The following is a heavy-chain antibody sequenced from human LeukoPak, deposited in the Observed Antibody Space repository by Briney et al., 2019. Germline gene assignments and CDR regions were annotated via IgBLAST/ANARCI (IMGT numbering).Heavy chain of an antibody. CDR2: IKQDGSEK. D-gene: IGHD6-13*01. CDR1: GFTFSSYW. Sequence: GGSLRLSCAASGFTFSSYWMSWVRQAPGKGLKWVANIKQDGSEKYYVDSVKGRFTISRDNAKNSLYLQMNSLRAEDTAVYYCARSIAAAGSNWFDPWGQGTLVTVSS. CDR3: ARSIAAAGSNWFDP. J-gene: IGHJ5*02. V-gene: IGHV3-7*03.